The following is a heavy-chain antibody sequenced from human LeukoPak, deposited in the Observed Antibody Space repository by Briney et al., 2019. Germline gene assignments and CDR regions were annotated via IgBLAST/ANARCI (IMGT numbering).Heavy chain of an antibody. V-gene: IGHV1-69*06. CDR3: ARGSSGWWYYFDY. D-gene: IGHD6-19*01. CDR2: IIPIFGTA. CDR1: GGTFSRYA. J-gene: IGHJ4*02. Sequence: GASVKVSCKASGGTFSRYAISWVRQAPGQGLEWMGGIIPIFGTANYAQKFQGRVTITADKSRSTAYMELSSLGSEDMAVYYCARGSSGWWYYFDYWGQGTLVTVSS.